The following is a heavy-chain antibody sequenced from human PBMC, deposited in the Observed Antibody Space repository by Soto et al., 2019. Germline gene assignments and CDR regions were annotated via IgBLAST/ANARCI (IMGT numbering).Heavy chain of an antibody. J-gene: IGHJ6*02. D-gene: IGHD3-10*01. CDR3: PSGDPLLWFGEKXYYGMDV. CDR2: IYYSGST. Sequence: SETLSLTCTVSGDSISSSGYYWGWIRQPPGKGLEWIGSIYYSGSTYYNPSLKSRVTISVDTSKNQFSLKLSSVTAADTAVYNCPSGDPLLWFGEKXYYGMDVWGQGTTVTVSS. V-gene: IGHV4-39*07. CDR1: GDSISSSGYY.